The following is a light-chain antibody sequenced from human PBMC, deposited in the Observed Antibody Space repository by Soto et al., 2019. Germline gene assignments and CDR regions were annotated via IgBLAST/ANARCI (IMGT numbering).Light chain of an antibody. Sequence: QSALTQPASVSGSPGQSITISCTGTSSDVGRYNLVSWYQQQPGKAPKLKIYEGSKRPSGVSNRITGSKSGNTASMTISRLQAEDEADYYCCSYAGSSTCVFGTGIKVTVL. CDR2: EGS. CDR1: SSDVGRYNL. V-gene: IGLV2-23*01. J-gene: IGLJ1*01. CDR3: CSYAGSSTCV.